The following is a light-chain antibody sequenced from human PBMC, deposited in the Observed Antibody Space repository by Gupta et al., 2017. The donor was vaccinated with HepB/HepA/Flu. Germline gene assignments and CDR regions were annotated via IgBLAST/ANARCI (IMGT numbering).Light chain of an antibody. Sequence: ETVMTQSPATLSVFPGERATLPCRASQSVSSNLAWYQQKPGQAPRLLIYGGSTRATGIPARFSGSGSGTEFTLTISSLQSEDFAVYYCQQYHNWPLYTFGQGTKLEIK. V-gene: IGKV3-15*01. CDR2: GGS. CDR1: QSVSSN. J-gene: IGKJ2*01. CDR3: QQYHNWPLYT.